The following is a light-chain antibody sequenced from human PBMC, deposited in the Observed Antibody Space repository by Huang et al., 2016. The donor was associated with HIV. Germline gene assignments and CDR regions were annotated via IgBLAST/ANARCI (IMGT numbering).Light chain of an antibody. CDR2: WAS. CDR3: QQYFRTPLT. V-gene: IGKV4-1*01. Sequence: DIVMTQSADSLAVSLGERATIKCRSSQCLLDNSNNKVKFAWYQQKPGHPPKLLIYWASTRESAVPDRFSGSGSGTDFTLTISSLQAEDVAVYYCQQYFRTPLTFGGGTKVEIK. CDR1: QCLLDNSNNKVK. J-gene: IGKJ4*01.